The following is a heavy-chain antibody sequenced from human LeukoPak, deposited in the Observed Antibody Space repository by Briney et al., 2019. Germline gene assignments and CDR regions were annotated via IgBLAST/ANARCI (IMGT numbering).Heavy chain of an antibody. Sequence: SETLSLTCAVFGGSFSGYYWSWIRQSPEKGLEWIGEMSHTGAANYNPSLKSRVTVSVDTSKKQFSLNLRSVTAADTAVYYCARGLHYNILTGGMDVWGQGTTVIVSS. V-gene: IGHV4-34*01. CDR1: GGSFSGYY. D-gene: IGHD3-9*01. CDR2: MSHTGAA. J-gene: IGHJ6*02. CDR3: ARGLHYNILTGGMDV.